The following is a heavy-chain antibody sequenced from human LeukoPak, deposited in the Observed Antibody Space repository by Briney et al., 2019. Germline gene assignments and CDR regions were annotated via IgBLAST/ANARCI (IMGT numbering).Heavy chain of an antibody. CDR2: IYYSGST. Sequence: SETLSLTCTVSGGSISSGDYYWGWIRQPPGKGLEWIGSIYYSGSTYYNPSLKSRVTISVDTSKNQFSLKLSSVTAADTAVYYCARHLFQEQWLVPFDYWGQGTLVTVSS. CDR1: GGSISSGDYY. CDR3: ARHLFQEQWLVPFDY. J-gene: IGHJ4*02. V-gene: IGHV4-39*01. D-gene: IGHD6-19*01.